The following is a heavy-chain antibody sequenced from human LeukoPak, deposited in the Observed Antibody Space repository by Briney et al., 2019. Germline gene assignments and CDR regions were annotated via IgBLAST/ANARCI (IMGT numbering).Heavy chain of an antibody. J-gene: IGHJ4*02. CDR2: ISSDGST. CDR1: GFTFSSYW. D-gene: IGHD3-9*01. CDR3: VGSTGGPGY. Sequence: PGGSLRLSCAASGFTFSSYWMHWVRQAPGKGLVWVSRISSDGSTVYADFVKGRFTISRDNAKNRLYLQMNSLREEDTAVYYCVGSTGGPGYWGQGTLVTVSS. V-gene: IGHV3-74*01.